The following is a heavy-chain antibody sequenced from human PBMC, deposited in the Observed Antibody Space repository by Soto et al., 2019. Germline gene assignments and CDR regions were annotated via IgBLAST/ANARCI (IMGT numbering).Heavy chain of an antibody. Sequence: QLQLQEFGPGLLKPSETLSLTCTVSGGSINTHLYYWGWVRQYPGKWLEGIAPIYYVGTTFYSPYIKRRVTISVDTSKNKFALNLNSVTATDTAVYYCARRRQGYVDYWGKVTMVTVSA. V-gene: IGHV4-39*01. CDR1: GGSINTHLYY. CDR3: ARRRQGYVDY. CDR2: IYYVGTT. J-gene: IGHJ4*02.